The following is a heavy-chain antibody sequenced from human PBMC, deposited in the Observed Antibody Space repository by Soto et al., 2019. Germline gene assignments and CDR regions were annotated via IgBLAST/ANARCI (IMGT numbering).Heavy chain of an antibody. Sequence: SETLSLTCTASGGSISSGGYYWSWIRQHPGKGLEWIGYIYYSGSTYYNPSLKSRVTISVETSKNQFSLKLSSVTAAETAVYYCARTMGTYYYDSSGYYFDYWGQGTLVTVSS. CDR2: IYYSGST. J-gene: IGHJ4*02. CDR1: GGSISSGGYY. D-gene: IGHD3-22*01. CDR3: ARTMGTYYYDSSGYYFDY. V-gene: IGHV4-31*03.